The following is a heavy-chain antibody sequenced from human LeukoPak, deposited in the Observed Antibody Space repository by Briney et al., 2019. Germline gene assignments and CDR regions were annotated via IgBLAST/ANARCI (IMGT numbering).Heavy chain of an antibody. CDR3: ARDYLTWSGDV. D-gene: IGHD3-3*01. J-gene: IGHJ4*02. V-gene: IGHV1-18*01. CDR1: GYTFTSYG. Sequence: GASVKVSCKASGYTFTSYGISWVRQAPGQGLEWMGWISAYNGNTNYAQKLQGRVTMTTDTSTSTVYMELRSLRSDDTAVYYCARDYLTWSGDVWGQGTLVTVSS. CDR2: ISAYNGNT.